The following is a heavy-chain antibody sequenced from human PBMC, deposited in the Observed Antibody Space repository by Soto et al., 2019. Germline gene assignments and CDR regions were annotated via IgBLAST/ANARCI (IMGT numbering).Heavy chain of an antibody. J-gene: IGHJ6*02. CDR2: INAGNGNT. V-gene: IGHV1-3*01. Sequence: QVQLVQYGAEVKKPGASVKVSCKASRYTFTNYAMLWVRQARGQRLEWMGWINAGNGNTKYSQKFQGRVTITRDTSASTAYMELSSLRYEDTAVYYCARGPLLWGDVWGQGTTVTVSS. CDR1: RYTFTNYA. CDR3: ARGPLLWGDV. D-gene: IGHD3-10*01.